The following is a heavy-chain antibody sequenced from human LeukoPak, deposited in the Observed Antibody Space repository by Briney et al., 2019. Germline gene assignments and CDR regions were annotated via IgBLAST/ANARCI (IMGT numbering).Heavy chain of an antibody. D-gene: IGHD3-16*01. Sequence: PSETLSLTCTVSGGSISSGGYYWSWIRQHPGKGLEWIGYIYYSGSTYYNPSLKSRVTISVDTSKNQFSLKLSSVTAADTAVYYCARSVRAGGYYFDYWGQGTLVTVSS. J-gene: IGHJ4*02. V-gene: IGHV4-31*03. CDR2: IYYSGST. CDR1: GGSISSGGYY. CDR3: ARSVRAGGYYFDY.